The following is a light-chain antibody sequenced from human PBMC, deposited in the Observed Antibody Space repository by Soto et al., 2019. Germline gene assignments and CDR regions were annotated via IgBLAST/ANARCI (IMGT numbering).Light chain of an antibody. Sequence: QSALSQPASVSGSPGQSITISCTATSSDVGGFNYVSWVQQHPGKAPKLMIYEVSNRPSGVSNRFSGSKSGNTASLTISGLRAEDEADYYCSSYTSISTYVFGTGTKVTVL. J-gene: IGLJ1*01. CDR2: EVS. CDR1: SSDVGGFNY. V-gene: IGLV2-14*01. CDR3: SSYTSISTYV.